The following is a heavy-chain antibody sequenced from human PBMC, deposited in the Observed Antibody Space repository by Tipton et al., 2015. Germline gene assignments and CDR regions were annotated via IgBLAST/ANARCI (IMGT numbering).Heavy chain of an antibody. CDR1: GGSIRTSLHY. Sequence: TLSLTCAVSGGSIRTSLHYWAWIRQQPGKGLEWIGYIYYSGTTYYSPSVKSRLSISLNASRNHFSLDLTSVTAADSAVYYCAGSADTYFDSWGQGTLVTVSS. CDR3: AGSADTYFDS. J-gene: IGHJ4*02. CDR2: IYYSGTT. V-gene: IGHV4-31*11. D-gene: IGHD6-25*01.